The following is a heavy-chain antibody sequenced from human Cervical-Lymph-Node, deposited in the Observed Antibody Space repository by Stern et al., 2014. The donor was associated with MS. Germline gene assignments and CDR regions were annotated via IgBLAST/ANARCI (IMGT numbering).Heavy chain of an antibody. CDR2: IYYSGST. J-gene: IGHJ6*02. CDR3: ARGITIFGGGMDV. V-gene: IGHV4-59*08. Sequence: QLQLQESGPGLVKPSETLSLTCTVSGGSISAYYWTWIRQPPGKGLEWIGYIYYSGSTNYNPSLKSRVSISVDTSKNQFSLKLSSVTAADTAVYYCARGITIFGGGMDVWGQGTTVTVSS. D-gene: IGHD3-3*01. CDR1: GGSISAYY.